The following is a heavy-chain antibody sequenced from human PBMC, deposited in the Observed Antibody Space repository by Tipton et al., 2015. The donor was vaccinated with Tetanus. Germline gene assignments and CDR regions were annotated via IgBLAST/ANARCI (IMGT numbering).Heavy chain of an antibody. CDR2: ISGSGDGT. J-gene: IGHJ4*02. CDR3: ARDRDGGWSFDY. D-gene: IGHD6-19*01. Sequence: SLRLSCSTSGFTFRNHAMSWVRQPPGKGLEWVSIISGSGDGTKYADSVKGRFTMSSDSFTNTVHLQMDSLRGEDMAVYYCARDRDGGWSFDYWGQGTLVTVSS. CDR1: GFTFRNHA. V-gene: IGHV3-23*01.